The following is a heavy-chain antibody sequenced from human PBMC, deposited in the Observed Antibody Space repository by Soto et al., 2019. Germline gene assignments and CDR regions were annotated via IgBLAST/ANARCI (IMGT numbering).Heavy chain of an antibody. Sequence: QLLESGGGLVQPGGSLRLSCTASGLTFSTYAMSWVRQAPGKGLEWVSIISGSGSGTHYADSVKGRFTVSRDNSRNTLYVQMNSLRDEDTAVYYCAETSSYGNYYFDYWGPGTLVTVSS. CDR1: GLTFSTYA. J-gene: IGHJ4*02. D-gene: IGHD4-17*01. V-gene: IGHV3-23*01. CDR2: ISGSGSGT. CDR3: AETSSYGNYYFDY.